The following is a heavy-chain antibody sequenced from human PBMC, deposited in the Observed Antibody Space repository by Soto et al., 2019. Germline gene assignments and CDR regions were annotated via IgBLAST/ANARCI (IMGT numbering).Heavy chain of an antibody. J-gene: IGHJ5*02. CDR2: INYSGNT. CDR1: GGSITNGGYY. Sequence: QVQLQESGPGLVKPSQTLSLTCTVSGGSITNGGYYWNWIRQHPGKGLEWIGYINYSGNTYYIPSLLSRVIMSVDTSKNQFSLKLISVTAADTAVYYCARSSDYGDYWFDPWGQGTLVTVSS. D-gene: IGHD4-17*01. CDR3: ARSSDYGDYWFDP. V-gene: IGHV4-31*03.